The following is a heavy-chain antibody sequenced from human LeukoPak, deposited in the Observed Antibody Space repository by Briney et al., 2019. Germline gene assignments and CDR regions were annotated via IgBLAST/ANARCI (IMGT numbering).Heavy chain of an antibody. V-gene: IGHV1-69*13. CDR1: GGTFGRYP. J-gene: IGHJ3*02. CDR3: ARDCSGGRCRGAFDI. CDR2: VSPIYGTS. Sequence: ASVKVSCKACGGTFGRYPITWVRPAPGQRLEWMGGVSPIYGTSDYAQRFQGRVTISADESTSTAFLEVRSLRSEDTAVYYCARDCSGGRCRGAFDIWGQGTLVIVSS. D-gene: IGHD2-15*01.